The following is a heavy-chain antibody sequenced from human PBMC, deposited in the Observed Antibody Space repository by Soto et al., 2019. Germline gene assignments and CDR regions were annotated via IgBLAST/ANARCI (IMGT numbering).Heavy chain of an antibody. CDR1: GGSVSSVKYF. D-gene: IGHD3-3*01. Sequence: PSETLSLTCNVSGGSVSSVKYFWSWIRQPPGKGLEWIAYIYNNGNTNYNPSLKSRATISVDTSKNQCSLTLSSVTAADTAVYYCARTAGTFDNFWSGYGYDIWGPGTKVTVSS. CDR3: ARTAGTFDNFWSGYGYDI. CDR2: IYNNGNT. J-gene: IGHJ3*02. V-gene: IGHV4-61*01.